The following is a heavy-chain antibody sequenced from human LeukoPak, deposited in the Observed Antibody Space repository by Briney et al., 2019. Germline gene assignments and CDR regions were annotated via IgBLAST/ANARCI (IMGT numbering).Heavy chain of an antibody. Sequence: GGSLRLSCAASGFSLGDYGMSWVRQVPGKGLEWVSGLNWNGHRTGYADSVKGRFTISRDNAKNSLYSQMNSLRDEDTALYYCARGGYCSNGVCSDYYMDVWGKGTTVTVSS. V-gene: IGHV3-20*04. CDR1: GFSLGDYG. CDR3: ARGGYCSNGVCSDYYMDV. D-gene: IGHD2-8*01. J-gene: IGHJ6*03. CDR2: LNWNGHRT.